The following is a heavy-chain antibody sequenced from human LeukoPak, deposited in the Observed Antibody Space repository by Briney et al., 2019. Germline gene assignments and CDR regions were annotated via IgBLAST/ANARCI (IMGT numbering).Heavy chain of an antibody. J-gene: IGHJ4*02. CDR2: INHSGST. CDR1: GGSFSGYY. CDR3: ASRLLAVASQPEYYFDY. D-gene: IGHD6-19*01. Sequence: SETLSLTWAVYGGSFSGYYWSWIRQPPGKGLEWIGEINHSGSTNYNPSLKSRVTISVDTSKNQFSLKLSSVTAADTAVYYCASRLLAVASQPEYYFDYWGQGTLVTVSS. V-gene: IGHV4-34*01.